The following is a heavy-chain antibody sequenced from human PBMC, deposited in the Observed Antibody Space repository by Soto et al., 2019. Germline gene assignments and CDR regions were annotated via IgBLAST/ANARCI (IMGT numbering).Heavy chain of an antibody. Sequence: ESGGGVVQPGRSLRLSCAASGFTFSSYGMHWVRQAPGKGLEWVAVISYDGSNKYYADSVKGRFTISRDNSKNTLYLQMNSLRAEDTAVYYCAKDRPDYYYYYYGMDVWGQGTTVTVSS. CDR3: AKDRPDYYYYYYGMDV. CDR1: GFTFSSYG. J-gene: IGHJ6*02. V-gene: IGHV3-30*18. CDR2: ISYDGSNK.